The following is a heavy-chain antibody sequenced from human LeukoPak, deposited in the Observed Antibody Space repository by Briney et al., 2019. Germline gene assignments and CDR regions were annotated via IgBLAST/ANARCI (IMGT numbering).Heavy chain of an antibody. J-gene: IGHJ4*02. CDR2: INHSGST. Sequence: SETLSLTCAVYGGSFSGYYWSWIRQPPGKGLEWIGEINHSGSTNYNPSLKSRVAISLDTSKNQLSLNLRPVTAADTAVYYCARHEFASPFDSWGQGTLVTVSS. D-gene: IGHD2-21*01. V-gene: IGHV4-34*01. CDR1: GGSFSGYY. CDR3: ARHEFASPFDS.